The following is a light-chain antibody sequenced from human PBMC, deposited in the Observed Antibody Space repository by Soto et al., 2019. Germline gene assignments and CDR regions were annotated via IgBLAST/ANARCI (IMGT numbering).Light chain of an antibody. CDR1: QGISRW. V-gene: IGKV1-12*01. CDR3: QQANSFPRT. CDR2: AAS. J-gene: IGKJ1*01. Sequence: DIQRTQSPSSVSASVGDRVTITCRASQGISRWLAWYQQKPGKAPKLLIFAASTLQSGVPSRFSGSGSGPDFTLTISSLQPEDFATYYCQQANSFPRTFGQGTKVEIK.